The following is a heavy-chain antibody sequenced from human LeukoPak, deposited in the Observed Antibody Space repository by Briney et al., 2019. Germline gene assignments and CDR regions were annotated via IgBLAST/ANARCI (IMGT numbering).Heavy chain of an antibody. V-gene: IGHV3-7*05. D-gene: IGHD3-10*01. CDR2: IKPDGSVK. CDR1: GFTFSNYW. J-gene: IGHJ5*02. CDR3: VRGTSGTVVRGVAWAWFDP. Sequence: HPGGSLRLSCVASGFTFSNYWMTWVRQAPGKGLEWVANIKPDGSVKHFVDSVRGRFTISRDNAKDSPYLQMNSLRAEDTAVYYCVRGTSGTVVRGVAWAWFDPWGQGTLVTVSS.